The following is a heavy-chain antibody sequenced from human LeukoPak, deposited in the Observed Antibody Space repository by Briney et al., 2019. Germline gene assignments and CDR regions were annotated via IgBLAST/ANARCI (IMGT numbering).Heavy chain of an antibody. CDR2: IYYSGST. V-gene: IGHV4-31*03. D-gene: IGHD4-17*01. J-gene: IGHJ4*02. CDR3: ARSRAGDYYFDY. CDR1: GGSISSGGYY. Sequence: SGTLSLTCTVSGGSISSGGYYWSWIRQHPGKGLEWIGYIYYSGSTYYNPSLKSRVTISVDTSKNQFSLKLSSVTAADTAVYYCARSRAGDYYFDYWGQGTLVTVSS.